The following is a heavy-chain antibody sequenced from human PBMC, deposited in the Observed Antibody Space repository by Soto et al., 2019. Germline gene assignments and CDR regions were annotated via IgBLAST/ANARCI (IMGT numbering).Heavy chain of an antibody. J-gene: IGHJ4*02. D-gene: IGHD4-17*01. CDR1: GRTFSSYA. V-gene: IGHV1-69*06. CDR2: IIPIFGTA. CDR3: ARLGDLDYGGNVDY. Sequence: QVQLVQSGAEVKKPGSSVKVSCKASGRTFSSYAISWVRQAPGQGLEWMGGIIPIFGTANYAQKFQGRVTITADKSTSTAYMGLSSLRSEDTAVYYCARLGDLDYGGNVDYWGQGTLVTVSS.